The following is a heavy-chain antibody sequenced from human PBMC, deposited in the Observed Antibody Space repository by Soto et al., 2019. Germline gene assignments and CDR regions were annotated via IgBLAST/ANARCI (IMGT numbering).Heavy chain of an antibody. CDR2: FDPEDGET. D-gene: IGHD6-13*01. CDR3: TAFDSSGWWGWFDP. Sequence: QVQLVQSGAEVKKPGASVKVSCKVSGYTLTELSMHWVRQAPGKGREGMGGFDPEDGETIYAQKFQGRVTMTEDTSTDTAYMELSSLRSEDTAVYYCTAFDSSGWWGWFDPWGQGTLVTVSS. J-gene: IGHJ5*02. V-gene: IGHV1-24*01. CDR1: GYTLTELS.